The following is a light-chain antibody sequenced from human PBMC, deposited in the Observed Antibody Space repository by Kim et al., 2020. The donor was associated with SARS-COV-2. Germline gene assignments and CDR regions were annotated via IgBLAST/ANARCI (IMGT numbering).Light chain of an antibody. Sequence: DIQMTQSPSSLSASVGDRVTITCQASQSISSYLNWYQQKPGKAPKVLIYAASSLQSGVPSRFSGSGSGTDFTLTIGSLQPEDFATYYCQQSYNTPHTFGQGTKLEI. CDR1: QSISSY. J-gene: IGKJ2*01. CDR2: AAS. CDR3: QQSYNTPHT. V-gene: IGKV1-39*01.